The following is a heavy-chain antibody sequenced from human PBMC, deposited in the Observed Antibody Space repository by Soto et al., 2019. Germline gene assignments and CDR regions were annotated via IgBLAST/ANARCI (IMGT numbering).Heavy chain of an antibody. V-gene: IGHV3-23*01. D-gene: IGHD6-19*01. Sequence: EVRLLESGGGLAQPGGSRRLSCAASGFTFSSSAMNWVLQAPGKGLEWVSSIRVGGGDTFYADSVRGRFTVSRDISRNTLYLQMNSLRAEDTAIYYCAKCSVGTVRTSGWCNWLDPWGQGTLVTVSS. CDR2: IRVGGGDT. J-gene: IGHJ5*02. CDR3: AKCSVGTVRTSGWCNWLDP. CDR1: GFTFSSSA.